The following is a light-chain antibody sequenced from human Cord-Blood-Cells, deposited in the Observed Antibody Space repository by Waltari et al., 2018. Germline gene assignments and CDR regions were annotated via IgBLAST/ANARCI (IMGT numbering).Light chain of an antibody. CDR1: SPNIGSNT. Sequence: QSVLTQPPSASGTPGQRVTIPCSGSSPNIGSNTVNWYQQIPGTAPKLLIYSNNQRPSGVPDRFSGSKSGTSASLAISGLQSEDEADYYCAAWDDSLNGVVFGGGTKLTVL. V-gene: IGLV1-44*01. CDR3: AAWDDSLNGVV. CDR2: SNN. J-gene: IGLJ2*01.